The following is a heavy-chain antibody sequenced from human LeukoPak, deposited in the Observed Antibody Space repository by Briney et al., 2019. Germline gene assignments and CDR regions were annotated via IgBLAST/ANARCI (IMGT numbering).Heavy chain of an antibody. V-gene: IGHV3-9*03. CDR2: ISWNSGRL. D-gene: IGHD6-6*01. Sequence: PGRSLRLSCAASGFSFDDYAMHWVRQGPGEGLEWVSGISWNSGRLGYADSVKGRFTISRDNAKNSLYLQMNSLRAEDMALYYCARSPYSSSLGTFFDYWGQGTLVTVSS. J-gene: IGHJ4*02. CDR3: ARSPYSSSLGTFFDY. CDR1: GFSFDDYA.